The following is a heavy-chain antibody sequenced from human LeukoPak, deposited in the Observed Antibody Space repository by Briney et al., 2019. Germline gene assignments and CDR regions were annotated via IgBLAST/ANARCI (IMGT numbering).Heavy chain of an antibody. CDR3: ASALYYFYMDV. J-gene: IGHJ6*03. CDR2: IYYSGST. Sequence: SETLSLTGTVSGGSVSSGGYYWSWVRQHPGKGLEWIGYIYYSGSTYYNPSLKSRVTISLDTSKNHFSLTLSSVTAADTAVYYCASALYYFYMDVWGKGTTVTVSS. V-gene: IGHV4-31*03. CDR1: GGSVSSGGYY.